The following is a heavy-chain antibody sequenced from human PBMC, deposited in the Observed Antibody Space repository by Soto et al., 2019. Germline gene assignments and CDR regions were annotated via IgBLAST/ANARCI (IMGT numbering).Heavy chain of an antibody. CDR2: IYHSGST. D-gene: IGHD2-15*01. Sequence: SETLPLTCAVSGYSISSGYYWGWIRQPPGKGLEWIGSIYHSGSTYYNPSLKSRVTISVDTSKNQFSLKLSSVTAADTAVYYCARVESGYCSGGSCIIDYWGQGTLVTVSS. J-gene: IGHJ4*02. CDR3: ARVESGYCSGGSCIIDY. V-gene: IGHV4-38-2*01. CDR1: GYSISSGYY.